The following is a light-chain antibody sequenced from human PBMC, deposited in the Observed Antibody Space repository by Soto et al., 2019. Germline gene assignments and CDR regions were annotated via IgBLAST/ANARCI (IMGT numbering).Light chain of an antibody. CDR3: SSYTSSNTYV. CDR1: SSDVGGYEY. Sequence: QSVLTQPASVSGSPGQSITISCTGTSSDVGGYEYVSWYQHHPDKAPKVMIYEVNNRPSGVSSRFSGYKSGNTASLTISGLQAEDEAEYYCSSYTSSNTYVFGTGTKVTVL. CDR2: EVN. V-gene: IGLV2-14*01. J-gene: IGLJ1*01.